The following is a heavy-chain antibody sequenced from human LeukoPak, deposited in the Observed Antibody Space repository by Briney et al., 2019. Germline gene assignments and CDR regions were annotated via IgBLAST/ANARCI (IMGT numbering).Heavy chain of an antibody. J-gene: IGHJ1*01. CDR3: ARDSSNYYDSSGCYYPYFQH. CDR1: GFTFSSYA. Sequence: PGRSLRLSCAASGFTFSSYAMHWVRQAPGKGLEWVAVISYDGSNKYYADSVKGRFTISRDNSKNTLYLQMNSLRAEDTAVYYCARDSSNYYDSSGCYYPYFQHWGQGTLVTVSS. V-gene: IGHV3-30-3*01. D-gene: IGHD3-22*01. CDR2: ISYDGSNK.